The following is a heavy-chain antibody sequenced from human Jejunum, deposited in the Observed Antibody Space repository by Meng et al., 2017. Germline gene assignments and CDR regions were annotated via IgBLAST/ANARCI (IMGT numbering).Heavy chain of an antibody. V-gene: IGHV4-4*02. CDR1: GGSISDSNW. D-gene: IGHD5-12*01. CDR3: ARDLLGPAIAASGYFDP. CDR2: IYHTGST. Sequence: LEESGPGLVKPSGTLSLTCAVSGGSISDSNWWSWVRQPPGKELEWIGEIYHTGSTNYNPSLKSRVTMSLDKSKNQFFLDLTSVTAAGTAVYYCARDLLGPAIAASGYFDPWGQGTLVTVSS. J-gene: IGHJ5*02.